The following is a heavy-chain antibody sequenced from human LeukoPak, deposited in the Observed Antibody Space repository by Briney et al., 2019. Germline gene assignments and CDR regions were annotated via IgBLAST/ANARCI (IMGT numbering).Heavy chain of an antibody. Sequence: KPSETLSLTCTVSGGSVSSGSYYWSWIRQPPGKGLEWIGYIYYSGSTNYNPSLKSRVTISVDTSKNQFSLKLSSVTAAGTAVYYCARVPSITIFGVVTPYYFDYWGQGTLVTVSS. J-gene: IGHJ4*02. V-gene: IGHV4-61*01. D-gene: IGHD3-3*01. CDR3: ARVPSITIFGVVTPYYFDY. CDR2: IYYSGST. CDR1: GGSVSSGSYY.